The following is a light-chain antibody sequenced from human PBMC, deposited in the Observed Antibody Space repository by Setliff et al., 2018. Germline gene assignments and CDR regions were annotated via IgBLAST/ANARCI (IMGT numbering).Light chain of an antibody. V-gene: IGLV2-23*02. J-gene: IGLJ2*01. CDR3: CSYAGNTIVI. Sequence: QSALTQPASVAGSSGQSITISCTGTSSDVGGFDLVSWYQQHPGKVPKLIIYDVTKRPSGVSHRFSASKSGNTASLTISGLQAEDEADYYCCSYAGNTIVIFGGGTKVTVL. CDR1: SSDVGGFDL. CDR2: DVT.